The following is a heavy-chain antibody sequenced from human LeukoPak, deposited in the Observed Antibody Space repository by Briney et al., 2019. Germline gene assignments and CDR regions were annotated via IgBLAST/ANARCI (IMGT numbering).Heavy chain of an antibody. D-gene: IGHD2-21*02. J-gene: IGHJ1*01. V-gene: IGHV3-20*04. CDR1: GFTFDDYG. CDR3: AITVDCRATTDCYSYFHH. Sequence: SGGSLRLSCAASGFTFDDYGMSWVRQAPGKGLEWVSGINWNGGSTGYADSVKGRFTISRDNAKNSLYLQMNSLRAEDAAVYYCAITVDCRATTDCYSYFHHWGQGTLVTVSS. CDR2: INWNGGST.